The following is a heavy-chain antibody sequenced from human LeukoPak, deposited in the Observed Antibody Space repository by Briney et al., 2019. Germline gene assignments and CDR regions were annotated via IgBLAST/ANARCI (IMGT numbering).Heavy chain of an antibody. D-gene: IGHD2-15*01. Sequence: GASVKVSCKASGGTFSRYTISWVRQAPGQGLEWMGGITPIFGTANYAQKFQGRVTITADESTSTAYMELSSLRAEDTAVYYCARDGRADAFDIWGQGTMVTDSS. J-gene: IGHJ3*02. V-gene: IGHV1-69*01. CDR2: ITPIFGTA. CDR1: GGTFSRYT. CDR3: ARDGRADAFDI.